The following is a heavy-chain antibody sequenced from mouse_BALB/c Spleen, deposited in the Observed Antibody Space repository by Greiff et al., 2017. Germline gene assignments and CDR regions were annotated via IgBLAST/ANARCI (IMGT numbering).Heavy chain of an antibody. CDR3: ASAYYGNLYYAMDY. CDR1: GYSITSDYA. D-gene: IGHD2-10*01. V-gene: IGHV3-2*02. CDR2: ISYSGST. Sequence: DVKLVESGPGLVKPSQSLSLTCTVTGYSITSDYAWNWIRQFPGNKLEWMGYISYSGSTSYNPSLKSRISITRDTSKNQFFLQLNSVTTEDTATYYCASAYYGNLYYAMDYWGQGTSVTVSS. J-gene: IGHJ4*01.